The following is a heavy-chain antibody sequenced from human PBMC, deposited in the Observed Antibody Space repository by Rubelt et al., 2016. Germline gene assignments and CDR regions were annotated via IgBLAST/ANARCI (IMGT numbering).Heavy chain of an antibody. V-gene: IGHV4-34*01. J-gene: IGHJ6*02. CDR3: ARGRMGFHYYYYGMDV. Sequence: QVQLQQWGAGLLKPSETLSLTCAVYGGSFSGYYWSWIRQPPGKGLEWIGEINHRGSTNYNPSLKSRVTRSVDTSKNQFPRELSSGTAADTAVYYCARGRMGFHYYYYGMDVWGQGTTVTVSS. CDR2: INHRGST. CDR1: GGSFSGYY. D-gene: IGHD1-26*01.